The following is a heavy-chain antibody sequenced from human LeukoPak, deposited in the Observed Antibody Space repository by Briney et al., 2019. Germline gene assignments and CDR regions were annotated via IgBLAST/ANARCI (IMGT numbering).Heavy chain of an antibody. J-gene: IGHJ4*02. V-gene: IGHV3-30-3*01. CDR3: ARDIAAGEDY. Sequence: PGGSLRLSCAASGFTFSSYAMHWVRQAPGKGLEWVAVISYDGSNKYYADSVKGRFTISRDNSKNTLYLQMNSLRAEGTAVYYCARDIAAGEDYWGQGTLVTVSS. CDR2: ISYDGSNK. D-gene: IGHD5-12*01. CDR1: GFTFSSYA.